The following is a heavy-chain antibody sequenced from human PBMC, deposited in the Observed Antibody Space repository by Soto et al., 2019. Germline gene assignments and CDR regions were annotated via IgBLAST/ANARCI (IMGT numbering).Heavy chain of an antibody. CDR3: ASRTVTTTEVWFDP. Sequence: PSETLSLTXTVSGGSISSSSYYWDWIRQPPGKGLEWIGSIYYSGSSYYNPSLKSRVTISVDTSKNQFSLKLSSVTAADTAVYYCASRTVTTTEVWFDPWGQGTQVTVSS. D-gene: IGHD4-17*01. J-gene: IGHJ5*02. CDR2: IYYSGSS. V-gene: IGHV4-39*01. CDR1: GGSISSSSYY.